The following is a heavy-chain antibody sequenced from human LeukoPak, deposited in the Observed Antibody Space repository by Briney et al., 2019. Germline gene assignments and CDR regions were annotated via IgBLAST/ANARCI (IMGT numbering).Heavy chain of an antibody. V-gene: IGHV4-34*01. D-gene: IGHD3-22*01. CDR1: GGSFSGYY. Sequence: KASETLSLTCAVYGGSFSGYYWSWIRQPPGKGLEWIGEINHSGSTNYNPSLKSRVTISVDTSKNQLSLKLSSVTAAGTAVYYCARSGSGSSHYYFDYWGQGTLVTVSS. J-gene: IGHJ4*02. CDR3: ARSGSGSSHYYFDY. CDR2: INHSGST.